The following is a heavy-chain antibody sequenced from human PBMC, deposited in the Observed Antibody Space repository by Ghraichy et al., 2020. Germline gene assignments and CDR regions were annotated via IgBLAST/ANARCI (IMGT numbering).Heavy chain of an antibody. J-gene: IGHJ6*02. CDR3: ADNSNPSPYYYYYGMDV. CDR2: IYYSGNT. Sequence: SETLSLTCTVSGGSISSYYWSWIRQPPGKGLEWIGYIYYSGNTYYNPSLKSRVAISVDTSKNQFSLKLSSVTAVDTAVYYCADNSNPSPYYYYYGMDVWGQGTTVTVSS. D-gene: IGHD4-11*01. CDR1: GGSISSYY. V-gene: IGHV4-59*01.